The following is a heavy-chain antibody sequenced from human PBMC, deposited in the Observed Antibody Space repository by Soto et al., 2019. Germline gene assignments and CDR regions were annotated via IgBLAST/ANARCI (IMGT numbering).Heavy chain of an antibody. Sequence: SETLSLTCTVSGGSISSGGYYWSWVRQPPGKGLEWIGEIVHWGTTNYDPSLKSRVTISMDKSNNQISLTLSSVTAADSATYYCARHIGVTGTRGFDYWGQGTLVTVSS. J-gene: IGHJ4*02. CDR3: ARHIGVTGTRGFDY. D-gene: IGHD6-19*01. CDR1: GGSISSGGYY. V-gene: IGHV4-39*07. CDR2: IVHWGTT.